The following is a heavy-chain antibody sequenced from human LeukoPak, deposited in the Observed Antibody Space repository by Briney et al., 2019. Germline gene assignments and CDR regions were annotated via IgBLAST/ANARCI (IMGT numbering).Heavy chain of an antibody. CDR2: ISAYNGNT. D-gene: IGHD1-26*01. Sequence: ASVKVSCKASGYTFTSYGISWVRQAPGQGLEWMGWISAYNGNTNYAQKLQGRVTMTTDTSTSTAYMELRSLRSDDTAVYYYARAGVGVQVVDAFDIWGQGTMVTVSS. CDR3: ARAGVGVQVVDAFDI. J-gene: IGHJ3*02. V-gene: IGHV1-18*01. CDR1: GYTFTSYG.